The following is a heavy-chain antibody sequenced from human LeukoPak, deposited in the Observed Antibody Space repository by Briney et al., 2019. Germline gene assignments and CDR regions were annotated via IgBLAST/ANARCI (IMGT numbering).Heavy chain of an antibody. Sequence: GGSLRLSCAASGFTVSSNYMSWVRQAPGKGLEWVSVTYSGGSTYYADSVKGRFTISRDNSKNTLYLQMNSLRAEDTAVYYCARWLQFEYAFDIWGQGTMVTVSS. D-gene: IGHD5-24*01. V-gene: IGHV3-66*02. J-gene: IGHJ3*02. CDR3: ARWLQFEYAFDI. CDR2: TYSGGST. CDR1: GFTVSSNY.